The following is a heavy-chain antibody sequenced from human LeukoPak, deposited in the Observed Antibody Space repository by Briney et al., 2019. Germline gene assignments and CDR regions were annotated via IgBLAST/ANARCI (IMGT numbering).Heavy chain of an antibody. CDR1: GFTFSSFW. CDR2: INQDGSEK. V-gene: IGHV3-7*05. D-gene: IGHD3-3*01. CDR3: ARTDFWSGFHRGYFDS. Sequence: GGTLRLSCAASGFTFSSFWMSWVRQAQGKGLEWVANINQDGSEKYYVDSVKGRFTISRDNAKNSLYVQMNSLRAEDTAVYYCARTDFWSGFHRGYFDSWGLGTLVTVSS. J-gene: IGHJ4*02.